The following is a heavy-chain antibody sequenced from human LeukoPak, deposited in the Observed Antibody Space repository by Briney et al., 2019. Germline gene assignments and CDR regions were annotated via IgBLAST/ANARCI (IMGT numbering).Heavy chain of an antibody. J-gene: IGHJ4*02. CDR3: ARGGVVSATPHFDY. CDR2: IYYSGST. CDR1: GGSISSYY. Sequence: SETLSLTCTVSGGSISSYYWNWIRQPPGKGLEWIGYIYYSGSTNYNPSLKSRVTISVDTSKNQFSLKLSSVTAADTAVYYCARGGVVSATPHFDYWGRGTLVTVSS. D-gene: IGHD2-15*01. V-gene: IGHV4-59*01.